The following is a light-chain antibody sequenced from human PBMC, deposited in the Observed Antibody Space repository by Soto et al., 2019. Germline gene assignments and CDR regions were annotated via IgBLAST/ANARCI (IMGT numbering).Light chain of an antibody. CDR1: SSDVGGYNY. J-gene: IGLJ1*01. CDR2: DVS. CDR3: SSYTSSSTYV. V-gene: IGLV2-14*01. Sequence: SVLTQPASVSGSPGQSITISCTGTSSDVGGYNYVSWYQQHPGKAPKLMIYDVSNRPSGVSNRFSGSKSGNTASLTISGLQAEDEADYYCSSYTSSSTYVVGTGTKVTV.